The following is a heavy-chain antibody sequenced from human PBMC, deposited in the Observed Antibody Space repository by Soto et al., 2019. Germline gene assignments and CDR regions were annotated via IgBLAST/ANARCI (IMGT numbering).Heavy chain of an antibody. V-gene: IGHV3-30*18. D-gene: IGHD3-3*01. CDR2: ISYDGSNK. CDR1: GFTFSSYG. J-gene: IGHJ6*04. CDR3: AKDKGRVWSGYLGTIYYYYYGMEV. Sequence: GWSLRLSCAASGFTFSSYGMHLVRQAPGKGLEWVAFISYDGSNKYYADSVKGRFTISRDNSKNTLYLQMNSLRAEDTAVYYCAKDKGRVWSGYLGTIYYYYYGMEVWGKGTKVTVSS.